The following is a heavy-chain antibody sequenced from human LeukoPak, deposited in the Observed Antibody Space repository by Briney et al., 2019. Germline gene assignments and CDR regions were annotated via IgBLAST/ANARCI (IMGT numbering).Heavy chain of an antibody. Sequence: PGGSLRLSCAASGFTFSSYGMHWVRQAPGKGLEWVAVISYDGSNKYYADSVKGRFTISRDNSKNTLYLQMNSLRAEDTAVYYCAKSALWFGELLLGTFFDYWGQGTLVTVSS. J-gene: IGHJ4*02. CDR1: GFTFSSYG. V-gene: IGHV3-30*18. D-gene: IGHD3-10*01. CDR2: ISYDGSNK. CDR3: AKSALWFGELLLGTFFDY.